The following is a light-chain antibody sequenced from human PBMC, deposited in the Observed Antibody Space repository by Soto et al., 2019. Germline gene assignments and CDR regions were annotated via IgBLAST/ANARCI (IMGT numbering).Light chain of an antibody. CDR3: QTWGTGFYV. CDR2: LNSDGSH. CDR1: SGHSSYA. Sequence: QSVLTQSPSASASLGASVKLTCTLSSGHSSYAIAWHQQQPEKGPRYLMKLNSDGSHSKGDGIPDRFSGSSSGAARYLTISRRQYEDEADYCCQTWGTGFYVFGTGTKLTVL. J-gene: IGLJ1*01. V-gene: IGLV4-69*01.